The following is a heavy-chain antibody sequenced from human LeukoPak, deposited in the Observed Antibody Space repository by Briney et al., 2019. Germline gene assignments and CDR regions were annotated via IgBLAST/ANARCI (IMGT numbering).Heavy chain of an antibody. Sequence: PSETLSLTCTVSGGSINYDYWSWIRQPPGKGLEWTGYVFYSGSTNYSPSLRGRVTMSVDTSKNQFSPRLSSLTASDTAVYYCAGYQRTGLSATGLDYWGQGILVTVSS. CDR3: AGYQRTGLSATGLDY. CDR1: GGSINYDY. V-gene: IGHV4-59*01. D-gene: IGHD4-17*01. CDR2: VFYSGST. J-gene: IGHJ4*02.